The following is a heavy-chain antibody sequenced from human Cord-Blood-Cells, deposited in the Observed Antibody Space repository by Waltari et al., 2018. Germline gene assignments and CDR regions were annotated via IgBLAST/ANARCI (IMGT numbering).Heavy chain of an antibody. CDR1: GFTSRRFG. CDR3: ARDTWFGELFDY. CDR2: IKQDGSEK. J-gene: IGHJ4*02. V-gene: IGHV3-7*01. D-gene: IGHD3-10*01. Sequence: EVQPVESGGGLVQPGGSLRTSCAASGFTSRRFGMSGDRQGPGKGLEWVANIKQDGSEKYYVDSVKGRFTISRDNAKNSLYLQMNSLRAEDTAVYYCARDTWFGELFDYWGQGTLVTVSS.